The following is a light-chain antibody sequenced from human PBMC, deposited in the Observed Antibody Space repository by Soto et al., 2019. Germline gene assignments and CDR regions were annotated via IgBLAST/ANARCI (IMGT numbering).Light chain of an antibody. V-gene: IGKV3-20*01. CDR3: QHFGSSLIT. CDR1: QSVDSNY. Sequence: EIVLTQSPGTLSLSPGERATLSCRAGQSVDSNYLTWFQKTPGQAPRLLIYGASSRATGIPDRFNGSGSGTDFTLTISRLEPEDFAMYYCQHFGSSLITFGQGTRLEIK. J-gene: IGKJ5*01. CDR2: GAS.